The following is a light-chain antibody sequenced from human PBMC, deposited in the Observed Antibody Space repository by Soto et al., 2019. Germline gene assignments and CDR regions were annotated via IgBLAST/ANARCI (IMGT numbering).Light chain of an antibody. CDR1: QSLNSIY. V-gene: IGKV3-20*01. Sequence: EVLLTQSPCTLSLSSGESATLSCRASQSLNSIYLAWYQQKPGQAPRLRIYGASNRATGTPDRFSGSGSGTDFTLTISSLQSEDFEVYYCQQFSSYPLTFGGGTKVDIK. CDR2: GAS. J-gene: IGKJ4*01. CDR3: QQFSSYPLT.